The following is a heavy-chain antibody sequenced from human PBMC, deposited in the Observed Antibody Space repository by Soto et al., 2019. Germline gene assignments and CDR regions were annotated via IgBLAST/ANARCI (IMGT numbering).Heavy chain of an antibody. Sequence: GGSLRLSCAASGFTFSSYAMSWVRQAPGKGLEWVSAISGSGGSTYYADSVKGRFTISRDNSKNTLYLQMNSLRAEDTAVYYCAKDGEAYYYDSSGYYYYFDYWGQGTLVTVSS. CDR1: GFTFSSYA. J-gene: IGHJ4*02. V-gene: IGHV3-23*01. D-gene: IGHD3-22*01. CDR2: ISGSGGST. CDR3: AKDGEAYYYDSSGYYYYFDY.